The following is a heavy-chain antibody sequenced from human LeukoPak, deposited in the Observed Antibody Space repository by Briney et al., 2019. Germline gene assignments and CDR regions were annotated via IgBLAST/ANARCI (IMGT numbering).Heavy chain of an antibody. D-gene: IGHD5-12*01. CDR2: ISSSSSYT. Sequence: GGSLRLSCAASGFTFSDYYMSWIRQAPGKGLEWVSYISSSSSYTNYADSVKGRFTISRDSAKNSLYLQMNSLRAEDTAVYYCARDGGYSGYDFDYWGQGTLVTVSS. CDR3: ARDGGYSGYDFDY. V-gene: IGHV3-11*06. J-gene: IGHJ4*02. CDR1: GFTFSDYY.